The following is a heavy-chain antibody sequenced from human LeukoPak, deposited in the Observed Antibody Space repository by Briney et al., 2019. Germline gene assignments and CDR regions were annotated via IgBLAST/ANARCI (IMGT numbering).Heavy chain of an antibody. CDR2: TSFDETYK. V-gene: IGHV3-30*18. Sequence: GGSLRLSCSASGFNFSTYGMHWVRQAPGKGLEWVAVTSFDETYKFYSDSVKGRFTISRDNSKNTLYLQMNSLRAEDTAVYYCAKVYGWLLNDAFDIWGQGTMVTVSS. CDR3: AKVYGWLLNDAFDI. D-gene: IGHD5-12*01. CDR1: GFNFSTYG. J-gene: IGHJ3*02.